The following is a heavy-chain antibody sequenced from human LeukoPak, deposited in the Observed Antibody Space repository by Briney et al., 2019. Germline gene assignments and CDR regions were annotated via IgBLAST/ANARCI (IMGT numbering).Heavy chain of an antibody. V-gene: IGHV3-66*01. CDR3: ARGPTFYHGSGRTHWFDL. CDR1: GFSMYTNY. J-gene: IGHJ5*02. Sequence: GRSLRLSCAASGFSMYTNYMSWVRQAPGKGPEWVSVIDNGDKTDYEDSVMGRFFISRDISKNTLYLQMNSLRDEDTAVYYCARGPTFYHGSGRTHWFDLWGQGILVTVSS. D-gene: IGHD3-10*01. CDR2: IDNGDKT.